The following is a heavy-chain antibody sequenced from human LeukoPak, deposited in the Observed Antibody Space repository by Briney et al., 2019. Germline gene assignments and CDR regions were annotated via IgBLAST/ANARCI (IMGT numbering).Heavy chain of an antibody. V-gene: IGHV3-48*01. Sequence: GGSLRLSCVASGFSFSDYSLNWVRQRPGKGLEWISYITSRSAFTYYADSVKGRFTTSRDDGKKSVYLHLSGLRVDDTAVYYCARDLTSAYWTPGGYYYYMDVWGKGTAVTVSS. CDR3: ARDLTSAYWTPGGYYYYMDV. CDR2: ITSRSAFT. D-gene: IGHD3/OR15-3a*01. CDR1: GFSFSDYS. J-gene: IGHJ6*03.